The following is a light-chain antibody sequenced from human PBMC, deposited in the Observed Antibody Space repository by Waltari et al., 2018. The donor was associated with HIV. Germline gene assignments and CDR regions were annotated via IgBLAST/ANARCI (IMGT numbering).Light chain of an antibody. CDR2: GNF. Sequence: QSVLTQPPSVSGAPGQNVTVSCTGSSSNIGTSYDVHWYQFLPRAPPKLLIFGNFRRPSGVSGRFSSSCSGTSASLAITGLQPADEADYYGQSYDSSLNGWVFGGGTKVTVL. CDR1: SSNIGTSYD. V-gene: IGLV1-40*01. CDR3: QSYDSSLNGWV. J-gene: IGLJ3*02.